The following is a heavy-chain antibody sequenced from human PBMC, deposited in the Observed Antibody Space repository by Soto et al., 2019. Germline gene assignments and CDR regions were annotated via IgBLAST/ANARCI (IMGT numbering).Heavy chain of an antibody. Sequence: QVQLVESGGGLVKPGGSLRLSCAASGFTFSDYFMTWIRQAPGKGLEWVSYISSSGTTIFYADSVQGRFTISRDNAKKSLYLEINSLRAEDTAVYYCARDSGRCSPGFDSWGQGTLVTVSS. V-gene: IGHV3-11*01. CDR3: ARDSGRCSPGFDS. J-gene: IGHJ4*02. CDR2: ISSSGTTI. CDR1: GFTFSDYF. D-gene: IGHD2-15*01.